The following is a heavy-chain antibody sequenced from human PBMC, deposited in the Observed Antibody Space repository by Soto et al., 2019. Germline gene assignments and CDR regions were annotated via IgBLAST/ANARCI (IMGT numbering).Heavy chain of an antibody. CDR2: ISAYNGNT. D-gene: IGHD4-17*01. V-gene: IGHV1-18*01. Sequence: QVQLVQSGAEVKKPGASVKVSCKASGYTFTSYGISWVRQAPGQGLEWMGWISAYNGNTNYAQKLQGRVTMTTDTATSPAYMERRRLRSDDTAVYYCARAHSWDYGGKNSEPGYWGQGTLVTVSS. J-gene: IGHJ4*02. CDR3: ARAHSWDYGGKNSEPGY. CDR1: GYTFTSYG.